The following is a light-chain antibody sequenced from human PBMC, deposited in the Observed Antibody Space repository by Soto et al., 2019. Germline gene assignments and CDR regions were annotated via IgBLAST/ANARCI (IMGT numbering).Light chain of an antibody. CDR3: CSYAGSTTQTYV. Sequence: HSVLTQPASVSGSPGQSITISCTGTHSDVGSYNLVSWYQQHPGKAPKVIIYEVSERPSGVSDRFSGSKSGNTASLMISGLQAEDEADYYCCSYAGSTTQTYVFGSGNKVTVL. CDR2: EVS. CDR1: HSDVGSYNL. J-gene: IGLJ1*01. V-gene: IGLV2-23*02.